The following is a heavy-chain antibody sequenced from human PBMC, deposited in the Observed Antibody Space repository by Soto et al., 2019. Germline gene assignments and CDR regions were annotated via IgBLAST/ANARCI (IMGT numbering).Heavy chain of an antibody. J-gene: IGHJ6*02. V-gene: IGHV2-26*01. D-gene: IGHD5-12*01. CDR3: ARIGLSGPPGYYYYGMDV. CDR1: GFSLSNARMG. CDR2: IFSNDEK. Sequence: QVTLKESGPVLVKPTETLTLTCTVSGFSLSNARMGVSWIRQPPGKALEWLAHIFSNDEKSYSTSLKSRLTISKDTSKSQVVLTMTNMDPVDTATYYCARIGLSGPPGYYYYGMDVWGQGTTVTVSS.